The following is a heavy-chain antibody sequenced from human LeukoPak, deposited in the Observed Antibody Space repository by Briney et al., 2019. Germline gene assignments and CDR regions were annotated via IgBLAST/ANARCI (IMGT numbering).Heavy chain of an antibody. CDR2: FDPEDGET. Sequence: ASVKVSCKVSGYTLTELSMHWVRQAPGKGLEWMGDFDPEDGETIYAQKFQGRVTMTEDTSTDTAYMELSSLRSEDTAVYYCATTNLRFLEWLPPDYWGQGTLVTVSS. V-gene: IGHV1-24*01. CDR3: ATTNLRFLEWLPPDY. CDR1: GYTLTELS. J-gene: IGHJ4*02. D-gene: IGHD3-3*01.